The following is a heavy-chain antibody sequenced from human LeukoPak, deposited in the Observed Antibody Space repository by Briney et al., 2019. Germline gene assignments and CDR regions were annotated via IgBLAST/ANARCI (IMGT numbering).Heavy chain of an antibody. CDR1: GGSFSGYY. CDR3: ARGVYGGNPAERHAFDI. V-gene: IGHV4-34*01. Sequence: SSETLSLTCAVYGGSFSGYYWSWIRQPPGKGLEWIGEINHSGSTNYNPSLKSRVTISVDTSKNQFSLKLSSVTAADTAVYYCARGVYGGNPAERHAFDIWGQGTMVTVSS. J-gene: IGHJ3*02. CDR2: INHSGST. D-gene: IGHD4-23*01.